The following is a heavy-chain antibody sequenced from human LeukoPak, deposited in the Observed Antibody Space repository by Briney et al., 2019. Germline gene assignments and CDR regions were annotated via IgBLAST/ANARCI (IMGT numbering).Heavy chain of an antibody. CDR3: AKGPPRLWLYLVDY. V-gene: IGHV3-23*01. J-gene: IGHJ4*02. D-gene: IGHD5-18*01. Sequence: GGSLRLSCAASGFTFSSYAVRWVRQAPGEGLEWVSAISGSGGSTYSAHSVKGRFTISRDNSNNTLYLQMNSLSAEDTAVYYCAKGPPRLWLYLVDYWGQGTLVTVSS. CDR1: GFTFSSYA. CDR2: ISGSGGST.